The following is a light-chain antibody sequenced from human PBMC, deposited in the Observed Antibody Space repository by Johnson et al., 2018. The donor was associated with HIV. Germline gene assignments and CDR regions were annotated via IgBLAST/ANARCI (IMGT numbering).Light chain of an antibody. V-gene: IGLV1-51*02. J-gene: IGLJ1*01. CDR1: SFNIGINF. CDR3: GTWDSRLSVYV. Sequence: QSILTQPPSVSAAPGQRVTISCSGSSFNIGINFVSWYQQVPGTAPKLLICESNKRPSGIPNRFSGSKSGTSATLGITGLQTGDEADYYCGTWDSRLSVYVFGTGPKVTVL. CDR2: ESN.